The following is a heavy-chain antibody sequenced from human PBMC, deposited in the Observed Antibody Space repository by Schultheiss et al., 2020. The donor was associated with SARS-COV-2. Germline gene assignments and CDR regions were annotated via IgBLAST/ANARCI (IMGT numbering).Heavy chain of an antibody. J-gene: IGHJ4*02. CDR2: IWYDGSNK. Sequence: GESLKISCAASGFTFSSYSMHWVRQAPGKGLEWVAVIWYDGSNKYYADSVKGRFTISRDNAKNSLYLQMNSLRAEDTAVYYCARAGAYDFWSGYYFDYWGQGTLVTVSS. CDR1: GFTFSSYS. CDR3: ARAGAYDFWSGYYFDY. D-gene: IGHD3-3*01. V-gene: IGHV3-33*08.